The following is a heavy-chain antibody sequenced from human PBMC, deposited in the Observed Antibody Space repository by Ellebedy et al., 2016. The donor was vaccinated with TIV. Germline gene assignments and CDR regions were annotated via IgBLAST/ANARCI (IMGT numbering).Heavy chain of an antibody. D-gene: IGHD5-12*01. CDR3: ARGRYSGYDGDY. CDR2: ISGSGHII. CDR1: GFTFSPYE. V-gene: IGHV3-48*03. Sequence: PGGSLRLSCAASGFTFSPYEMNRVRQAPGKAPEWVSYISGSGHIIYYADSVKGRFTISRDNAKNSLYLQMNSLRAEDTAVYFCARGRYSGYDGDYWGQGTLVTVSS. J-gene: IGHJ4*02.